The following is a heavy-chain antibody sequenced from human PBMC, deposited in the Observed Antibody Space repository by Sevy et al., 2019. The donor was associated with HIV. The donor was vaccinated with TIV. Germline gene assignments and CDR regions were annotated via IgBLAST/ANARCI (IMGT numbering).Heavy chain of an antibody. Sequence: GGSLRLSCAASGFTFSSYGMHWVRQAPGKGLEWVAVIWYDGSNKYYADSVKGRFTISRDNSKNTLYLQMNSLRAEDTAVYYCARDLRYCGGDCSRFDYWGQGTLVTVSS. D-gene: IGHD2-21*02. CDR2: IWYDGSNK. CDR1: GFTFSSYG. V-gene: IGHV3-33*01. CDR3: ARDLRYCGGDCSRFDY. J-gene: IGHJ4*02.